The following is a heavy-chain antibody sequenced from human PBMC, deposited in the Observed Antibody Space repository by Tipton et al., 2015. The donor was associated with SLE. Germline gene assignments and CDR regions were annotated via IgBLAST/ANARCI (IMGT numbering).Heavy chain of an antibody. CDR2: IYSSGTT. J-gene: IGHJ1*01. CDR3: ARAEAVAGLGYFQE. CDR1: GGSIRSYF. Sequence: TLSLTCTVSGGSIRSYFWSWIRQPAGKGLEWIGRIYSSGTTNYNPSLKSRVTMSVDTSKNQFSLKLSSVTAADTAVYYCARAEAVAGLGYFQEWGQGTLITVPS. V-gene: IGHV4-4*07. D-gene: IGHD6-13*01.